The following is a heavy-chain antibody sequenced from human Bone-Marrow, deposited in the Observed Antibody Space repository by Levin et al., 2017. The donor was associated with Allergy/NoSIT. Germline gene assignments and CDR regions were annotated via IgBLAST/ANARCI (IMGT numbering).Heavy chain of an antibody. CDR2: ISYDGSNK. D-gene: IGHD6-19*01. V-gene: IGHV3-30-3*01. J-gene: IGHJ4*02. CDR1: GFTFSSYA. CDR3: ARAERAVAGSPMDY. Sequence: GGSLRLSCAASGFTFSSYAMHWVRQAPGKGLEWVAVISYDGSNKYYADSVKGRFTISRDNSKNTLYLQMNSLRAEDTAVYYCARAERAVAGSPMDYWGQGTLVTVSS.